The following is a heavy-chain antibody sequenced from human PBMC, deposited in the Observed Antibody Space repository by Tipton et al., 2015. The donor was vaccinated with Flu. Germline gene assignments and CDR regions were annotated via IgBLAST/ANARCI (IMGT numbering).Heavy chain of an antibody. J-gene: IGHJ4*02. CDR2: IFHSGTT. CDR1: GGSVSSSDFY. D-gene: IGHD2-15*01. Sequence: TLSLTCTVSGGSVSSSDFYWGWVRQPPGKGPEWIGSIFHSGTTYYDLSLQSRVAISLDTSKNQFSLKMKSVTVADTAVYYCTRQVEAATRSSSWGQGTLVTVSP. CDR3: TRQVEAATRSSS. V-gene: IGHV4-39*07.